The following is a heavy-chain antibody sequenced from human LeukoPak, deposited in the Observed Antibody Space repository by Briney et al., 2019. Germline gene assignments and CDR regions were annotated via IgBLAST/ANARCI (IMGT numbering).Heavy chain of an antibody. J-gene: IGHJ4*02. CDR1: GGSVGSNNYY. CDR2: IYYSGST. Sequence: SETLSLTCTVTGGSVGSNNYYWGWIRQPPGKGLEWIGSIYYSGSTYYNPSLKSRITISVDTSKNQFSLKLTSVTAADTGVYYCARPNDNGDYIGYWGPGTLVTVSS. V-gene: IGHV4-39*01. CDR3: ARPNDNGDYIGY. D-gene: IGHD4-17*01.